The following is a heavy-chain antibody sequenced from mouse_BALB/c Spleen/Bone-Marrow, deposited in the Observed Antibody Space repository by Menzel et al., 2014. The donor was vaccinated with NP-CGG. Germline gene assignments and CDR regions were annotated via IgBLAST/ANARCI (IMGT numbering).Heavy chain of an antibody. CDR3: AREVGRGGYFDV. D-gene: IGHD1-1*02. CDR2: IFPGDVDT. CDR1: GYTFTNYY. V-gene: IGHV1S56*01. Sequence: VQLRQSGPELVMPGTSVKISCKASGYTFTNYYIHWLKQRPGQGLEWIGGIFPGDVDTNYNEKFKGKATLTADESSSTAYMQLSSLTSEDSAVYFCAREVGRGGYFDVWGAGTTVTVSS. J-gene: IGHJ1*01.